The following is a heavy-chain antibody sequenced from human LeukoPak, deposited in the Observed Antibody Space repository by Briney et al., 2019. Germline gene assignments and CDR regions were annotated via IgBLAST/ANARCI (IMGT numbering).Heavy chain of an antibody. V-gene: IGHV3-30*04. CDR1: GFTFSSYA. J-gene: IGHJ4*02. CDR3: ARDRKPEGPKAVSGSLDY. CDR2: ISYDGSTK. Sequence: GGSLRLSCAASGFTFSSYAMHWVRQAPGKGLEWVAVISYDGSTKYYADSVKGRFTISRDNSEKMVFLQMNSLRAEGTAMYYCARDRKPEGPKAVSGSLDYWGQGTLVTVSS. D-gene: IGHD3-10*01.